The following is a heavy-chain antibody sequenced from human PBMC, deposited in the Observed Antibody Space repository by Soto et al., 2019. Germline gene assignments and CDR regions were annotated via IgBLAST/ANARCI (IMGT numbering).Heavy chain of an antibody. CDR1: GGTFSSYA. D-gene: IGHD3-10*01. CDR2: IIPIFGTA. J-gene: IGHJ6*02. V-gene: IGHV1-69*12. Sequence: QVQLVQSGAEVKKPGSSVKVSCKASGGTFSSYAISWVRQAPGQGLEWMGGIIPIFGTANYAQKFQGRVTITADESTSTAYMELSSLRSEDTAVYYCATLRLLWFGELLAYYYYGMDVWGQGTTVTVSS. CDR3: ATLRLLWFGELLAYYYYGMDV.